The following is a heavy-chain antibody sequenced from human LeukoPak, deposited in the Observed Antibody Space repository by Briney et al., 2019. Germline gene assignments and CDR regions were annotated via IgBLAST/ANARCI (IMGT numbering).Heavy chain of an antibody. J-gene: IGHJ4*02. CDR3: ATDRVAAAGTAGEMVY. V-gene: IGHV1-24*01. CDR1: GYTLTELS. Sequence: ASVKVPCKVSGYTLTELSMHWVRQAPGKGLEWMGGFDPEDGETIYAQKFQGRVTMTEDTSTDTAYMELSSLRSEDTAVDYCATDRVAAAGTAGEMVYWGQGTLVTVSS. CDR2: FDPEDGET. D-gene: IGHD6-13*01.